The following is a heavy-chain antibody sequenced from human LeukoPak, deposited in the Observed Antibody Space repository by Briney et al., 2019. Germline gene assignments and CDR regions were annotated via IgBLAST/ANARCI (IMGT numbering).Heavy chain of an antibody. V-gene: IGHV3-30-3*01. CDR3: ARGAEYYYDSSGYLPPVLRSYYFDY. CDR2: ISYDGSNK. Sequence: GGSLRLSCAASGFTFSSYAMHWVRQAPGKGLEWVAVISYDGSNKYYADSVKGRFTISRDNSKNTLYLQMNSPRAEDTAVYYCARGAEYYYDSSGYLPPVLRSYYFDYWGQGTLVTVSS. CDR1: GFTFSSYA. D-gene: IGHD3-22*01. J-gene: IGHJ4*02.